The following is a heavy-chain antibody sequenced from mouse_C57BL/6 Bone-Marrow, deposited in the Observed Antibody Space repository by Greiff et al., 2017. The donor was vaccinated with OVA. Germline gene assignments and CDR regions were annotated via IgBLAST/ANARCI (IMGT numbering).Heavy chain of an antibody. D-gene: IGHD2-4*01. CDR1: GYTFTSYW. V-gene: IGHV1-61*01. J-gene: IGHJ3*01. CDR2: IYPSDSGT. Sequence: VKLQQPGAELVRPGSSVKLSCKASGYTFTSYWMDWVKQRPGQGLEWIGNIYPSDSGTHYNQKFKDKATLTVDKSSSTAYMQLSSLTSEDSAVYYCARAEDYPWFAYWGQGTLVTVSA. CDR3: ARAEDYPWFAY.